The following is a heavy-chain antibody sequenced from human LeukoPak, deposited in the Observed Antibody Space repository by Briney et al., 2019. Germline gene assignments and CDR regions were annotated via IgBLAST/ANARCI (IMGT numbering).Heavy chain of an antibody. CDR3: VQLLDDNPIRWYFGL. D-gene: IGHD1-14*01. V-gene: IGHV3-23*01. CDR2: ISDSGDTP. Sequence: GGSLRLSCAASGFTFSSYAMSWVRQAPGKGLEWVSAISDSGDTPYYADSVKGLFTISRDNSKNTLYLQMSSLRAEDTAVYYCVQLLDDNPIRWYFGLWGRGTLVTVSS. J-gene: IGHJ2*01. CDR1: GFTFSSYA.